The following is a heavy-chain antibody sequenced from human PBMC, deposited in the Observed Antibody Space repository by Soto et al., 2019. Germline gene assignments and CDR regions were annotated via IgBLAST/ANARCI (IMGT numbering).Heavy chain of an antibody. V-gene: IGHV4-34*01. J-gene: IGHJ4*02. D-gene: IGHD3-9*01. CDR2: INHSGST. Sequence: SETLSLTCAVYGGSFSGYYWSWIRQPPGKGLEWIGEINHSGSTNYNPSLKSRVTISVDTSKNQFSLKLSSVTAADTAVYYCARGYYDILTGYYNYFDYWGQGTLVTVSS. CDR1: GGSFSGYY. CDR3: ARGYYDILTGYYNYFDY.